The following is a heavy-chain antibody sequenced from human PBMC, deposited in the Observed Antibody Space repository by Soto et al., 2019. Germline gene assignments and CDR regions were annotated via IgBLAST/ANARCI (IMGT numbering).Heavy chain of an antibody. CDR2: IRSKTDGGTT. CDR3: ASGMVRDNYYGMDV. CDR1: GFTFTNAW. Sequence: EVQLVESGGGLVQPGGSLRLSCAASGFTFTNAWMSWVRQAPGKGLEWVGRIRSKTDGGTTAYAAPVKGRFTISRDDSKNTLYLQMNSLKTEDTAVYFCASGMVRDNYYGMDVWGQGTTVTVSS. V-gene: IGHV3-15*01. D-gene: IGHD3-10*01. J-gene: IGHJ6*02.